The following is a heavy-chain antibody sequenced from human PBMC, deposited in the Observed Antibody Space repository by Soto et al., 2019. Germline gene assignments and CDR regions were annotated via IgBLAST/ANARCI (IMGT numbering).Heavy chain of an antibody. Sequence: PSETLSLTCTVSGGSVNNNNYYWGWIRQPPGKGLEWIGSIYYSGITFYNPSLKSRVTISVDASKNQFSLKLGSVTAADTAVYYCSGTVDPWGQGTLVTVSS. CDR1: GGSVNNNNYY. CDR3: SGTVDP. J-gene: IGHJ5*02. V-gene: IGHV4-39*01. CDR2: IYYSGIT.